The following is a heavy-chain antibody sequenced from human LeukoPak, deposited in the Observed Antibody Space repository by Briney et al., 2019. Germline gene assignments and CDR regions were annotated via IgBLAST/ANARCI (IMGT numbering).Heavy chain of an antibody. CDR3: ARDIAAAGKGDY. CDR2: INHSGST. J-gene: IGHJ4*02. V-gene: IGHV4-34*01. Sequence: PSETLSLTCAVYGGSFSGYYWSWIRQPPGKGLEWIGEINHSGSTNYSPSLKSRVTISVDTSKNQFSLKLSSVTAADTAVYYCARDIAAAGKGDYWGQGTLVTVSS. D-gene: IGHD6-13*01. CDR1: GGSFSGYY.